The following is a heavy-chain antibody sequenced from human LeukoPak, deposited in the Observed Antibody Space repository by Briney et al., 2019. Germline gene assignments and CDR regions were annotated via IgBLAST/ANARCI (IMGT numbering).Heavy chain of an antibody. J-gene: IGHJ4*02. CDR2: VYYGGST. V-gene: IGHV4-59*03. D-gene: IGHD3-3*01. CDR3: ARMSYDFLSGHYDLFEF. Sequence: PSETLSLTCTVSDDSFNTYYWSWVRRPPGKELEWIGNVYYGGSTKYSPSLKSRVTILIDTSNNQFSLKMRSVTAADTAIYYCARMSYDFLSGHYDLFEFRGRGTLVTVAA. CDR1: DDSFNTYY.